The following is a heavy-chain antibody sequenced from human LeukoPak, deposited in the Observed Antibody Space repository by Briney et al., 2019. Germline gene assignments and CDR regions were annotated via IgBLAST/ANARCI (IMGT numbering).Heavy chain of an antibody. CDR1: GGSFSGYH. Sequence: PSETLSLTCAVYGGSFSGYHWSWIRQPPGKGLEWIGEINHSGSTNYNPSLKSRVTISVDTSKNQFSLKLSSVTAADTAVYYCARGKYYYDSSGYYYVSPWGQGTLVTVSS. D-gene: IGHD3-22*01. CDR2: INHSGST. CDR3: ARGKYYYDSSGYYYVSP. V-gene: IGHV4-34*01. J-gene: IGHJ5*02.